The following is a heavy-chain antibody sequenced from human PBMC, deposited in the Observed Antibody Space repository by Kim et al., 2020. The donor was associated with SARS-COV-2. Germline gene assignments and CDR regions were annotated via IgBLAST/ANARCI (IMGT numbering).Heavy chain of an antibody. J-gene: IGHJ3*02. CDR1: GFSFSSYW. CDR2: IDLDGSGT. CDR3: ATAGSSVEENI. V-gene: IGHV3-74*01. D-gene: IGHD2-2*01. Sequence: GGSLRLSCAPSGFSFSSYWIHWVRQTPGKGLIWVARIDLDGSGTHYADSVKGRFTISRDNAKKRVYLQMNNLRVEDTAVYYCATAGSSVEENIWCQGTMV.